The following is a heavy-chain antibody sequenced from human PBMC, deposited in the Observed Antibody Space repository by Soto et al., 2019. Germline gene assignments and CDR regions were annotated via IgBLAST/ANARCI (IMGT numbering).Heavy chain of an antibody. Sequence: QVQLVQSGAEVKKPGSSVKVSCKASGGTFSSYAISWVRQAPGQGLEWMGGIIPIFGTANYAQKFQGRVTITADESTSTAYMELSSLRSEDTAVYYCARDALYSSSSYYYYGMDVWGQGTMVTVSS. CDR3: ARDALYSSSSYYYYGMDV. D-gene: IGHD6-6*01. CDR1: GGTFSSYA. V-gene: IGHV1-69*01. CDR2: IIPIFGTA. J-gene: IGHJ6*02.